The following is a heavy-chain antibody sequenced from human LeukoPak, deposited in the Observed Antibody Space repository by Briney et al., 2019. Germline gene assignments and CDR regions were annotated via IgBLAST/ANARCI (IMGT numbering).Heavy chain of an antibody. V-gene: IGHV3-30*18. CDR1: GFTFSSYV. CDR3: AKNGDSSGYYSVDY. CDR2: ISYDGSNK. J-gene: IGHJ4*02. Sequence: RSLRLSCAASGFTFSSYVMHWVRQAPGKGLEWVAVISYDGSNKYYADSVKGRFTISRDNSKNTLYLQMNSLRAEDTAVYYCAKNGDSSGYYSVDYWGQGTLVTVSS. D-gene: IGHD3-22*01.